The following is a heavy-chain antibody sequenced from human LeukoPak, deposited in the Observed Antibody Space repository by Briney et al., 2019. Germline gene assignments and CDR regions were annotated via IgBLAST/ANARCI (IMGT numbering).Heavy chain of an antibody. CDR3: ANKPAGFDP. D-gene: IGHD1-14*01. J-gene: IGHJ5*02. CDR1: GFTFSSDA. CDR2: ISGSGDAT. Sequence: HPGGSLRLSCTSSGFTFSSDAMTWVRQAPGKGLEWVSSISGSGDATYYADSVKGRFTISRDNSKNTLYLQMNSLRAEDTAVYYCANKPAGFDPWGQGTLVTVSS. V-gene: IGHV3-23*01.